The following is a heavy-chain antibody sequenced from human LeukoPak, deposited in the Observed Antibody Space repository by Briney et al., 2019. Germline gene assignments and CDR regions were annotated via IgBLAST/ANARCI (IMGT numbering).Heavy chain of an antibody. CDR2: IYYSGST. Sequence: SSETLSLTCTVSGGSISSSSYSWGWIRQPPGEGLEWIGSIYYSGSTYYNPSLKSRVTISVDTSKNQFSLKLSSVTAADTAVYYCARQGCSSTSYRGFDIWGQGTMVTVSS. CDR3: ARQGCSSTSYRGFDI. V-gene: IGHV4-39*01. J-gene: IGHJ3*02. CDR1: GGSISSSSYS. D-gene: IGHD2-2*01.